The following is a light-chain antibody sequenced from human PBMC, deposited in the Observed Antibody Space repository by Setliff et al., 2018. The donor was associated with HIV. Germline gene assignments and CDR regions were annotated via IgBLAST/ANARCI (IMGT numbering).Light chain of an antibody. V-gene: IGLV9-49*01. CDR3: GADHGSGTNFVYV. CDR1: SDYSNFK. J-gene: IGLJ1*01. Sequence: QPVLPQAPSASASPGASVTLTCTLSSDYSNFKVDWYQQRPGKGPRFVMRVGTGGIVGSKGDGIPDRFSVSGSGLNRYLTIKNILEEDESDYHCGADHGSGTNFVYVFGTGTKVTVL. CDR2: VGTGGIVG.